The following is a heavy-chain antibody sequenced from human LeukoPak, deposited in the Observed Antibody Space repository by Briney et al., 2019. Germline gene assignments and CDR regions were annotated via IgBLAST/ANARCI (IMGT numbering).Heavy chain of an antibody. V-gene: IGHV3-23*01. Sequence: QPGGSLRLSCAASGFTFSSYAMSWVRQAPGKGLEWVSAISGSGGSTYYADSVRGRFTISRDNSKNTLYLQMNSLRAEDTAVYYCAKELDVGPYGSLDYWGQGTLVTVSS. CDR3: AKELDVGPYGSLDY. CDR2: ISGSGGST. CDR1: GFTFSSYA. J-gene: IGHJ4*02. D-gene: IGHD3-10*01.